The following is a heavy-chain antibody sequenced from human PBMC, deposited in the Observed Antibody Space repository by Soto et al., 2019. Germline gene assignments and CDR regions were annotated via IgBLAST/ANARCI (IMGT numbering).Heavy chain of an antibody. CDR1: GFTFSSYE. CDR2: ISVSGTMR. Sequence: QLVESGGGSVQPGRSLRLSCAPSGFTFSSYEMNWFRQAPGKGLEWVSYISVSGTMRFYADAVKGRFTISRDNTKKILYLQMNSLRAEDTALYYCATAGLTGTVWGQGTTVTVSS. CDR3: ATAGLTGTV. J-gene: IGHJ6*02. V-gene: IGHV3-48*03. D-gene: IGHD3-9*01.